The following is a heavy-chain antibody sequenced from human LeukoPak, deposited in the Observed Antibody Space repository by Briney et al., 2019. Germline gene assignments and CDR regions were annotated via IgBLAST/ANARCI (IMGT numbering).Heavy chain of an antibody. CDR1: GGTFSSYA. D-gene: IGHD3-3*02. CDR2: INPNSGGT. V-gene: IGHV1-2*02. J-gene: IGHJ4*02. Sequence: ASVKVSCKASGGTFSSYAISWVRQAPGQGLEWMGWINPNSGGTNYAQKFQGRVTMTRDTSISTAYMELSRLRSDDTAVYYCATIPHFYSTPRYEQGYWGQGTLVTVSS. CDR3: ATIPHFYSTPRYEQGY.